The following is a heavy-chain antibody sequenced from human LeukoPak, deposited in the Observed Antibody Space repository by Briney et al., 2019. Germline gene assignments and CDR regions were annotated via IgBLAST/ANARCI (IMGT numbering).Heavy chain of an antibody. V-gene: IGHV4-59*01. CDR3: ARDRDGYADI. J-gene: IGHJ3*02. CDR2: IYYSGST. D-gene: IGHD5-24*01. Sequence: TASETLSLTCTVSGGSISSYYWSWIRQPPGKGLEWIGYIYYSGSTNYNPSLKSRVTISVDTSKNQFSLKLSSVTAADTAVYYCARDRDGYADIWGQGTMVTVSS. CDR1: GGSISSYY.